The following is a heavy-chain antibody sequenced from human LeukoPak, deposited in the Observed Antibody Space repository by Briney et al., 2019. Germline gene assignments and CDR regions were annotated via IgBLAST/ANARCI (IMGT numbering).Heavy chain of an antibody. D-gene: IGHD6-19*01. Sequence: QAGGSLRLSCAASGFTFSSYAMSWVRQAPGKGLEWVSAISGNGGSTYYADSVKGRFTISRDNSKNTLYLQMNSLRAEDTAVYYCAKYHIQQWLTFDYWGQGTLVTVSS. CDR2: ISGNGGST. CDR1: GFTFSSYA. CDR3: AKYHIQQWLTFDY. J-gene: IGHJ4*02. V-gene: IGHV3-23*01.